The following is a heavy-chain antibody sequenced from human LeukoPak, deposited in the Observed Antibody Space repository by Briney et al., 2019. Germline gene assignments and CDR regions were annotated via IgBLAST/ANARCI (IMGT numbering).Heavy chain of an antibody. V-gene: IGHV3-7*01. D-gene: IGHD6-6*01. J-gene: IGHJ4*02. CDR2: IKQDGSGK. CDR1: GFTFSSYW. Sequence: GGSLRLPCAASGFTFSSYWMGWVRQAPGKGLEWVANIKQDGSGKYYVDSVKGRFTISRINAKNSLYLQMNSLRAEDTAVYYCARGEYSSSSTVDYWGQGTLVTVSA. CDR3: ARGEYSSSSTVDY.